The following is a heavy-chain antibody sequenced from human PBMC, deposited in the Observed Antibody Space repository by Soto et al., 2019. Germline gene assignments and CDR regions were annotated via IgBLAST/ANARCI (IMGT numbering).Heavy chain of an antibody. D-gene: IGHD3-22*01. V-gene: IGHV2-5*01. CDR1: GFSLNTNGVA. Sequence: SCATLVNPTQTLTLTCTFSGFSLNTNGVAVGWIRHPPRKALEWLGFIYWNDDKRYSPSVDSRLTLTKDTSKNEVVLTMTNMDPADTATYYCARGKYYYHSSDGKNWLDPWGQGTLVTVSS. J-gene: IGHJ5*02. CDR2: IYWNDDK. CDR3: ARGKYYYHSSDGKNWLDP.